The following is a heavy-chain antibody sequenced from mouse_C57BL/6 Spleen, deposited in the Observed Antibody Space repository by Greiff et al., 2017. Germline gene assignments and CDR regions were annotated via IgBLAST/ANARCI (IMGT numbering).Heavy chain of an antibody. CDR1: GYTFTGYW. V-gene: IGHV1-9*01. CDR2: ILPGSGST. J-gene: IGHJ1*03. CDR3: ARRGHYYGSSDWYFDV. Sequence: VQLQQSGAELMKPGASVKLSCKATGYTFTGYWIEWVKQRPGHGLEWIGEILPGSGSTNYNEKFKGKATFTADTSSNTAYMQLSSLTTEDSAIYYCARRGHYYGSSDWYFDVWGTGTTVTVSS. D-gene: IGHD1-1*01.